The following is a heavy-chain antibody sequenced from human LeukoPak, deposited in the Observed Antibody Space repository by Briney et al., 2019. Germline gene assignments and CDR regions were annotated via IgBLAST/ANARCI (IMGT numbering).Heavy chain of an antibody. Sequence: SVKVSCKASGGTFSSYAISWVRQAPGQGLEWMGGIIPIFGTANYAQKFQGRVTITADESTSTAYMELSSLRSEDTAVYYCARVVLEVPGYYYYMDVWGKGTTVTVSS. CDR2: IIPIFGTA. D-gene: IGHD2-8*02. J-gene: IGHJ6*03. V-gene: IGHV1-69*13. CDR1: GGTFSSYA. CDR3: ARVVLEVPGYYYYMDV.